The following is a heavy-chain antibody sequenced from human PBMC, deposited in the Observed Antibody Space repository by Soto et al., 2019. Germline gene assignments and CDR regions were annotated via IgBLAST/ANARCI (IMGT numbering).Heavy chain of an antibody. J-gene: IGHJ6*02. Sequence: QVHLVESGGGVVEPGTSLRITCRVSGLTFNTSGMHWVRQSPGKALEWVGVISYDGNIKYYGDTVKGRFIISRDNSKKMLFLHLNRLRVQNTAVYYCATKARVPNYLYYGMDVWGQGTKVIVSS. V-gene: IGHV3-30*03. CDR1: GLTFNTSG. CDR3: ATKARVPNYLYYGMDV. CDR2: ISYDGNIK. D-gene: IGHD2-2*01.